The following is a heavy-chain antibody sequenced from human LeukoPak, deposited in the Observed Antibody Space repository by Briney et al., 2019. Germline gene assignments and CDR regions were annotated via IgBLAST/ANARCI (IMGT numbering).Heavy chain of an antibody. CDR2: ISYDGSNK. CDR3: AKDQATTNDAFDI. Sequence: GGSLRLSCAASGFTFSSYGMHWVRQAPGKGLEWVAVISYDGSNKYYADSVKGRFTISRDKSKNTLYLQMNSLRAEDTAVYYCAKDQATTNDAFDIWGRGTMVTVSS. J-gene: IGHJ3*02. D-gene: IGHD4-17*01. CDR1: GFTFSSYG. V-gene: IGHV3-30*18.